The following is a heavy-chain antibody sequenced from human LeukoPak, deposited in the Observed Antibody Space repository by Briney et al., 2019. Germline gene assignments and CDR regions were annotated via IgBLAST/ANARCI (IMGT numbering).Heavy chain of an antibody. CDR1: GFTFSSYA. Sequence: QAGGSLRLSCAASGFTFSSYAMSWVRQAPGKGLEWVSAISGSGGSTYYADSVKGRFTISRDNSKNTLYLQMNSLRAEDTAVYYCAKVRLRGELPLYYFDYWGQGTLVTVSS. CDR2: ISGSGGST. D-gene: IGHD3-10*01. CDR3: AKVRLRGELPLYYFDY. V-gene: IGHV3-23*01. J-gene: IGHJ4*02.